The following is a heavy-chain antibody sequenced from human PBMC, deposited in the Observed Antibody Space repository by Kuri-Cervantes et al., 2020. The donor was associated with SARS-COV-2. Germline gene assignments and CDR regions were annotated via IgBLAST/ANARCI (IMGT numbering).Heavy chain of an antibody. Sequence: SETLSLTCAVYGWSFSGYSWTWIRQSPGKGLEWIGEINQSGSTNYNPPLKSRVTISPDTSKNQFSLKLSSVTAADTAVYYCARGATDISLVLVVMTGAAHYFDHWGRGTLVTVSS. CDR2: INQSGST. V-gene: IGHV4-34*01. CDR1: GWSFSGYS. CDR3: ARGATDISLVLVVMTGAAHYFDH. D-gene: IGHD3-22*01. J-gene: IGHJ4*02.